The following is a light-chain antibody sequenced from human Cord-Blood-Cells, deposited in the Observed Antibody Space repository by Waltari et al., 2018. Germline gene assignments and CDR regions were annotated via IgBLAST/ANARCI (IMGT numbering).Light chain of an antibody. Sequence: DIVLTQSPATLSVSPGERATLSCRASQSVSSNLAWSQEKPGQAPRLLSYGASTRATGIPPRISGSGSGTEVTLTSSSLQYEEFAVDYCRQYNNWAPFNFGQGTRLEI. CDR2: GAS. V-gene: IGKV3-15*01. CDR3: RQYNNWAPFN. CDR1: QSVSSN. J-gene: IGKJ5*01.